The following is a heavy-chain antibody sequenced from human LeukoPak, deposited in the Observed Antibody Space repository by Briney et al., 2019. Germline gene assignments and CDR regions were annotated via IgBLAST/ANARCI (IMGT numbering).Heavy chain of an antibody. J-gene: IGHJ3*02. CDR3: ARDRPDYYDSSGYHKGAFDI. CDR1: GFTVSSNY. V-gene: IGHV3-53*01. Sequence: PGGSLRLSCAACGFTVSSNYMSWVRQAPGKGLEWVSVIYSGGSTYYADSVKGRFTISRDNSKNTLFLQMNSLRAEDTAVYYCARDRPDYYDSSGYHKGAFDIWGQGTMVTVSS. D-gene: IGHD3-22*01. CDR2: IYSGGST.